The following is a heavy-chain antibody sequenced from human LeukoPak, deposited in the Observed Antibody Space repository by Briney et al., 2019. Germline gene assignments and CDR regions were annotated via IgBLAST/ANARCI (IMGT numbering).Heavy chain of an antibody. J-gene: IGHJ1*01. CDR3: AKDRGNIYCSGGSCRTGYSQH. Sequence: PPGGSLRLSCAASGFTFSSYAMHWVRQAPGKGLEYVSAISSNGGSTYYANSVKGRFTISRDNSKNTLYLQMGSLRAEDMAVYYCAKDRGNIYCSGGSCRTGYSQHWGQGTLVTVSS. D-gene: IGHD2-15*01. V-gene: IGHV3-64*01. CDR2: ISSNGGST. CDR1: GFTFSSYA.